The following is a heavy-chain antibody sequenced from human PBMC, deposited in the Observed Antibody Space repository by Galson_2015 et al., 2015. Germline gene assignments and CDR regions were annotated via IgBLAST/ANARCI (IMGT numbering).Heavy chain of an antibody. CDR3: AKGGPYCSGGNCHGVFDS. Sequence: LTLSCAASGFTFRRYATAWLRQAPGPGLAGASSLGARGAHTKPAESGKGRFTISRDNPKNTLYPQMNRRRGDDTAVYYCAKGGPYCSGGNCHGVFDSWGQGTLVTVSS. CDR1: GFTFRRYA. V-gene: IGHV3-23*01. J-gene: IGHJ4*02. D-gene: IGHD2-15*01. CDR2: LGARGAHT.